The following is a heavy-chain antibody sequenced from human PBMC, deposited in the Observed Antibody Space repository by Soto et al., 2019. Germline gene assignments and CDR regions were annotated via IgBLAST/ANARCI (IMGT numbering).Heavy chain of an antibody. D-gene: IGHD6-19*01. Sequence: GESLKISCKGSGYTFSSYWIAWVRQMPGKGLEWMGIIYPGDSDTRYSPSFQGQVTISVDKATNTAYLQWSSLRASDTAMYFCARHHSTVAHDYLGQGTPVTVSS. J-gene: IGHJ4*02. V-gene: IGHV5-51*01. CDR2: IYPGDSDT. CDR3: ARHHSTVAHDY. CDR1: GYTFSSYW.